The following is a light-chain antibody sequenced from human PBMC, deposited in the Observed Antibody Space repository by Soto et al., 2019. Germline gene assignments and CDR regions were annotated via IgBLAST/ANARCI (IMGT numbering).Light chain of an antibody. CDR1: PSVSSS. Sequence: FVVTQSPDTLSLSPGERATLSCRASPSVSSSVAWYQHKPGQSPRLVIYSGYKRATGIPARFSGSGSGTDFTLTRSGLEVDDCAIYYCQQRYSWLRVVGQGTKVEV. CDR2: SGY. J-gene: IGKJ1*01. V-gene: IGKV3-11*01. CDR3: QQRYSWLRV.